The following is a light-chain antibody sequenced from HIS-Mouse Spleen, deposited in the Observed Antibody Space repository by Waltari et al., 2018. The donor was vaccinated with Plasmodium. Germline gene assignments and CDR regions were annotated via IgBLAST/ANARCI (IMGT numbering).Light chain of an antibody. CDR2: GNS. J-gene: IGLJ2*01. CDR1: RYNIGAGYD. Sequence: QSVLTQPPSVSGAPGQRVTISCTGSRYNIGAGYDVPWYQQLPGTAPKLLIYGNSNLPSGVPDRFSGSKSGTSASLAITGLQAEDEADYYCQSYDSSLSGVVFGGGTKLTVL. CDR3: QSYDSSLSGVV. V-gene: IGLV1-40*01.